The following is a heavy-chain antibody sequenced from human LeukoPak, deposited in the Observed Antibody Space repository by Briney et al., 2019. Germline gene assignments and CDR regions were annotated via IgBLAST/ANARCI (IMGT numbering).Heavy chain of an antibody. D-gene: IGHD5-12*01. V-gene: IGHV1-69*10. CDR3: ARDGGYTAHFYYYMGV. CDR2: IILVHGKP. J-gene: IGHJ6*03. CDR1: GGTFSSYT. Sequence: GASVKVSCKPSGGTFSSYTMSWVRQAPGQGLEWMGGIILVHGKPIYPERFQDRVIVTADESTTTAYLELRSLRPEDTVVYYCARDGGYTAHFYYYMGVWGNGTIVTVSS.